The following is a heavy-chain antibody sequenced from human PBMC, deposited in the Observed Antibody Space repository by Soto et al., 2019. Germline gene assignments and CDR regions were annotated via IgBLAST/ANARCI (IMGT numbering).Heavy chain of an antibody. CDR2: ISWNSDMI. V-gene: IGHV3-9*01. J-gene: IGHJ4*02. CDR3: VKDTYILVGATHLDS. CDR1: GFTFDDYA. D-gene: IGHD1-26*01. Sequence: PGGSLRLSCAASGFTFDDYAMHWVRQAPGKGLEWVSGISWNSDMITYADSVKGRFTVSRDNAKNSLDLEMNSLRVEDTALYYCVKDTYILVGATHLDSWGQGTLVTVSS.